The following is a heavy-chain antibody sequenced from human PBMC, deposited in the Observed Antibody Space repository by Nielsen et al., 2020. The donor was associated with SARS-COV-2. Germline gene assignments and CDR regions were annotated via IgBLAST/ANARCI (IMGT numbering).Heavy chain of an antibody. Sequence: SETLSLTCTVSGGPISSYYWSWIRQPPGKGLEWIGYIYYSGSTNYNPSLKSRVTISVDTSKNQFSLKLSSVTAADTAVYYYARGTPYYYYGMDVWGQGTTVTVSS. CDR2: IYYSGST. V-gene: IGHV4-59*12. CDR3: ARGTPYYYYGMDV. D-gene: IGHD2-15*01. J-gene: IGHJ6*02. CDR1: GGPISSYY.